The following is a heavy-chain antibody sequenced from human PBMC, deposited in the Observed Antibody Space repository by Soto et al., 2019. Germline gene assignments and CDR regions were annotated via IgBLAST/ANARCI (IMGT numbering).Heavy chain of an antibody. Sequence: EVQLLESGGGLVQPGGSLRLSCAASGFTLNSHAMSWVRQAPGKGLEWVSVISGSDSSTYYADPVRGRFTISRDNSKNTLYLQMSSLRAEDTAVYYCASPPRATVTDNIFDFWGQGTLVTVSS. CDR2: ISGSDSST. CDR3: ASPPRATVTDNIFDF. CDR1: GFTLNSHA. J-gene: IGHJ4*02. V-gene: IGHV3-23*01. D-gene: IGHD4-17*01.